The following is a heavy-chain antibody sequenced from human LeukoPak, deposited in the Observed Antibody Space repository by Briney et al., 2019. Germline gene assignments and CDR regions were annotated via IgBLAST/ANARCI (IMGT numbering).Heavy chain of an antibody. CDR1: GYTFTSYY. CDR2: INPSGGST. Sequence: ASVKVSCKASGYTFTSYYMHWVRQAPGQGLEWMGIINPSGGSTSYAQKFQGRVTMTRDTSTSTVYMELSSLRSEDTAVYYCARAGRGCSGGSCYSRYWGQGTLVTVSS. J-gene: IGHJ4*02. D-gene: IGHD2-15*01. V-gene: IGHV1-46*01. CDR3: ARAGRGCSGGSCYSRY.